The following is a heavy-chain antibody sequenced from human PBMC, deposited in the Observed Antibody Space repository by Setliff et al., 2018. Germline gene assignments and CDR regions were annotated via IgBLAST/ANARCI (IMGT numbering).Heavy chain of an antibody. CDR1: GYTFTDFG. CDR3: ARTYRLAAPSHFDY. V-gene: IGHV5-51*01. J-gene: IGHJ4*02. CDR2: ISPGDSDT. D-gene: IGHD6-13*01. Sequence: KVSCKASGYTFTDFGINWVRQMPGKGLEWMGIISPGDSDTRYSPSFQGQVTISADKSISTAYLQWSSLKASDTAMYYCARTYRLAAPSHFDYWGQGTLVTVSS.